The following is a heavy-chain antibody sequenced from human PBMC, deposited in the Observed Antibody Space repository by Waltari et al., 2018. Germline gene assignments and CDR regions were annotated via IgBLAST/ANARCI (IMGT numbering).Heavy chain of an antibody. V-gene: IGHV3-30*01. CDR1: GFTFSSYA. J-gene: IGHJ4*02. Sequence: QVQLVASGGGVVQPGRSLRLSCAASGFTFSSYAMHWVRQAPGKGLVWVAVISYDGSNKYYADAVKGRFIISRDNSKNTLYLQMNSLRAEETAVYYCARGRRGAAAAPFDYWGQGTLVTVSS. CDR3: ARGRRGAAAAPFDY. CDR2: ISYDGSNK. D-gene: IGHD6-13*01.